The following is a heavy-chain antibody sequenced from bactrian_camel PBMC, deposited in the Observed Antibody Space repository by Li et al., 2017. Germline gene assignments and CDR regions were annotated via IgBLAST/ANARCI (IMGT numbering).Heavy chain of an antibody. D-gene: IGHD4*01. V-gene: IGHV3S53*01. J-gene: IGHJ4*01. CDR1: GYTDSSNC. Sequence: QVQLVESGGGLVQAGGSMRLSCVVSGYTDSSNCMGWFRQAPGKEREAVAGISNDAGAAYADSVQGRFTISSDNAKNTLFLQLNSLKTEDTALYYCALVGGTRATMPDVPRGQGTQVTVS. CDR2: ISNDAGA.